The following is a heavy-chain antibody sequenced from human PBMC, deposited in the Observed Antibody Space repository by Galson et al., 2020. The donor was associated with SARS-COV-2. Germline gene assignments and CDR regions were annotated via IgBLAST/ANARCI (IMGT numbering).Heavy chain of an antibody. V-gene: IGHV4-31*03. CDR3: ARPYCGGDCYAFDI. Sequence: SETLSLTCPVSGGSISSGGYYWSWIRQHPGKGLEWIGYIYYSGSTYYNPSLKSRVTISVDTSKNQFSLKLSSVTAADTAVYYCARPYCGGDCYAFDIWGQGTMVTVSS. CDR2: IYYSGST. CDR1: GGSISSGGYY. J-gene: IGHJ3*02. D-gene: IGHD2-21*02.